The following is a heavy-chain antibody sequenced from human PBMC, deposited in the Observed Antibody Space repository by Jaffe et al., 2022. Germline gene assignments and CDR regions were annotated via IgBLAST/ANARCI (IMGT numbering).Heavy chain of an antibody. CDR2: IYWNDDK. J-gene: IGHJ6*03. V-gene: IGHV2-5*01. CDR3: AHILQYFDWLLLGKGYYYYYMDV. CDR1: GFSLSTSGVG. Sequence: QITLKESGPTLVKPTQTLTLTCTFSGFSLSTSGVGVGWIRQPPGKALEWLALIYWNDDKRYSPSLKSRLTITKDTSKNQVVLTMTNMDPVDTATYYCAHILQYFDWLLLGKGYYYYYMDVWGKGTTVTVSS. D-gene: IGHD3-9*01.